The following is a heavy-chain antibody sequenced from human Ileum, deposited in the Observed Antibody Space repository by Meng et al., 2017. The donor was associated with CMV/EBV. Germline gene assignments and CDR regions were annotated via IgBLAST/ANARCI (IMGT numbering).Heavy chain of an antibody. Sequence: SGYTFTRNNIIWVRQAPGQGPEWMGWINTNTGNPTYAQGFTGRFVFSLDTSVNTAYLQITSLKPEDTAVYYCARDGLSGRYFDYWGQGSLVTVSS. CDR3: ARDGLSGRYFDY. V-gene: IGHV7-4-1*02. D-gene: IGHD1-26*01. CDR2: INTNTGNP. CDR1: GYTFTRNN. J-gene: IGHJ4*02.